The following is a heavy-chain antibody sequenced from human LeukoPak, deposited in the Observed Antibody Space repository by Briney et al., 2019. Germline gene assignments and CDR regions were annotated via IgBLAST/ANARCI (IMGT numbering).Heavy chain of an antibody. J-gene: IGHJ4*02. CDR2: FYHSGGT. D-gene: IGHD6-13*01. CDR1: GSSISSYY. CDR3: ARGASSSWYSLWKF. Sequence: SKTLSLTCNVSGSSISSYYWSWIRQPPGEGLEWIGYFYHSGGTNYNPSLKGRATISVDTSKNEVSLKLRSVTAADTAVYYCARGASSSWYSLWKFWGQGTLVTVSS. V-gene: IGHV4-59*01.